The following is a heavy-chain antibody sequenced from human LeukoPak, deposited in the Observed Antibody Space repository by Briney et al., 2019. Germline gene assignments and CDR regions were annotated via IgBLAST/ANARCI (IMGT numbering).Heavy chain of an antibody. J-gene: IGHJ4*02. D-gene: IGHD2-2*01. Sequence: ASVKVSCKASGYTFTDYYMHWVRQAPGQGFEWMGWINPSDGDTNYAQKFQGRVTMTRDTSISTAHMEVSRLRSDDTAVYYCARANFLYCSSSTCLFDYWGQGTLVTVSS. V-gene: IGHV1-2*02. CDR3: ARANFLYCSSSTCLFDY. CDR1: GYTFTDYY. CDR2: INPSDGDT.